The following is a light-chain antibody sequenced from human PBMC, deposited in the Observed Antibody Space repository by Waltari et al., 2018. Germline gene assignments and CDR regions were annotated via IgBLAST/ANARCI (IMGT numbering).Light chain of an antibody. J-gene: IGLJ1*01. V-gene: IGLV2-8*01. CDR2: DVN. Sequence: QSALTQPPSASGSPGQSVSISCTGTSSDVGGYNFVSWYQQHPGKAPKLMIYDVNNRPSGVPDRFSGSKSGNTASLTVSGLQAEDEADYYCSSYAGSNNYVFGSGTKVTVL. CDR3: SSYAGSNNYV. CDR1: SSDVGGYNF.